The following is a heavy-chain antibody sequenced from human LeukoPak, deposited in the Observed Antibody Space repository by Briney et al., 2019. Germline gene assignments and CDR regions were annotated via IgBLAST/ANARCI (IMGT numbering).Heavy chain of an antibody. CDR2: ISYDGSNK. V-gene: IGHV3-30*03. Sequence: GGSLRLSCAASGFTFSSYGMHWVRQAPGKGLEWVAVISYDGSNKYYADSVKGRFTISRDNSKNTLYLQMNSMRAEDTAVYYCVFEGRADAFDIWGQGTMVTVSS. D-gene: IGHD3-10*01. J-gene: IGHJ3*02. CDR3: VFEGRADAFDI. CDR1: GFTFSSYG.